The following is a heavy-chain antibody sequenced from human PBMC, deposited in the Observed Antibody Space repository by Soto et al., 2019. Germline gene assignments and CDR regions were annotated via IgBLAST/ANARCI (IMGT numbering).Heavy chain of an antibody. Sequence: PSETLSLTCTVSGGSISGSLYYWGWIRQPPVKGLEWIGSIFYGRSTYYNPSLKSRFTISVDTSKNQFSLKLSSVTAADTAVYYCARLGGYSGYDPFDPWGQGTLVTVSS. CDR1: GGSISGSLYY. J-gene: IGHJ5*02. V-gene: IGHV4-39*01. CDR3: ARLGGYSGYDPFDP. D-gene: IGHD5-12*01. CDR2: IFYGRST.